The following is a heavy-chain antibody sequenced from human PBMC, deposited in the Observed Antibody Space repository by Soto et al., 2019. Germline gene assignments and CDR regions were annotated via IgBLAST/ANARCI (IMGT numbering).Heavy chain of an antibody. D-gene: IGHD4-17*01. J-gene: IGHJ4*02. CDR2: IRSKAYGGTT. Sequence: SLRLSCTASGFTFGDYAMSWVRQAPGKGLEWVGFIRSKAYGGTTEYAASVKGRFTISRDDSKGIAYLQMNSLKTEDTAVYYCTRGTTVVTYHFDYWGQGTLVTVSS. CDR3: TRGTTVVTYHFDY. V-gene: IGHV3-49*04. CDR1: GFTFGDYA.